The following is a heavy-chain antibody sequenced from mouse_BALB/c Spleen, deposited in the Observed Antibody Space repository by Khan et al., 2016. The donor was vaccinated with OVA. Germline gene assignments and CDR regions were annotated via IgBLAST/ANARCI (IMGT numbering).Heavy chain of an antibody. D-gene: IGHD1-1*01. V-gene: IGHV1-9*01. J-gene: IGHJ3*01. CDR1: GYTFSSYW. CDR2: ILPGSNST. Sequence: QVQLQQSGAELMKPGASVKISCKATGYTFSSYWIEWVKQRPGHGLEWIGEILPGSNSTNYNERFKGKATITADTSSNTAYMQLRSLTSEDSAIYYGARGNYYGSTAWFGYWGQGTLVTVSA. CDR3: ARGNYYGSTAWFGY.